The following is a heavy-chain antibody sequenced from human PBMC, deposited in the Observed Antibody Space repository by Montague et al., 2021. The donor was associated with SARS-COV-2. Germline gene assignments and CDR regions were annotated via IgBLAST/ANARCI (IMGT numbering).Heavy chain of an antibody. CDR1: GDSVSSVRAA. CDR2: TSYRSKWIN. V-gene: IGHV6-1*01. J-gene: IGHJ3*02. Sequence: CAISGDSVSSVRAAWNWIRQTPSRGLEWLGRTSYRSKWINAYAXSLESRMSITPDTSTNQFSLHLSFVTPDDTDVYYCAREGVHAFDIWGQGTPVIVSS. CDR3: AREGVHAFDI.